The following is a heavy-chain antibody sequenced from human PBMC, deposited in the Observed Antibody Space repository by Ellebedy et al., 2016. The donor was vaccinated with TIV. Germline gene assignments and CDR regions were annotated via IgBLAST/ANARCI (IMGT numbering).Heavy chain of an antibody. D-gene: IGHD3-16*02. J-gene: IGHJ4*02. CDR1: GGSISSGDYY. CDR2: IYYSGST. CDR3: ARGLPLSHITFGGVILDY. V-gene: IGHV4-61*08. Sequence: SETLSLTCTVSGGSISSGDYYWSWIRQPPGKGLEWIGYIYYSGSTNYNPSLKSRVTISVDTSKNQFSLKLSSVTAADTAVYYCARGLPLSHITFGGVILDYWGQGTLVTVSS.